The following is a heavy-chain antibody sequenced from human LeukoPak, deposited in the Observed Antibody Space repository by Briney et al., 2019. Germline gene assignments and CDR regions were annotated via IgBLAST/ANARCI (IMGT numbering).Heavy chain of an antibody. CDR2: IYYSGST. J-gene: IGHJ4*02. Sequence: SETLSLTCTVSGHSVSDYYWNWVRQPPGKGLEWIGYIYYSGSTYYNPSLESRVTISIDTSNNQFSLILSPVTAADTAVYYCARGAAARRSLVSFDYWGQGTLVTVSS. D-gene: IGHD6-6*01. V-gene: IGHV4-59*02. CDR3: ARGAAARRSLVSFDY. CDR1: GHSVSDYY.